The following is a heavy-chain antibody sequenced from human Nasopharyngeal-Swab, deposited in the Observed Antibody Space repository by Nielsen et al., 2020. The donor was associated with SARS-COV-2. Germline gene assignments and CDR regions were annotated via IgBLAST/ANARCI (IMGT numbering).Heavy chain of an antibody. Sequence: ASVKVSCKVSGYTLTELSMLWVRQAPGKGLEWMGGFDPEDGETIYAQKFQGRVTMTEDTSTDTAYMELSSLRSEDTAVYYCATPLGAYYYGSGSYYGFGYWGQGTLVTVSS. V-gene: IGHV1-24*01. CDR2: FDPEDGET. D-gene: IGHD3-10*01. CDR1: GYTLTELS. CDR3: ATPLGAYYYGSGSYYGFGY. J-gene: IGHJ4*02.